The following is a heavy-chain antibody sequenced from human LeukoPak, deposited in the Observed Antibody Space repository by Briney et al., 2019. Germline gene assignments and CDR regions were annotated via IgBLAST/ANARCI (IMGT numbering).Heavy chain of an antibody. J-gene: IGHJ4*02. D-gene: IGHD3-16*01. V-gene: IGHV5-10-1*01. Sequence: GESLKISCKGFEYSFTSYWISWVRQMPGKGQEWMGKIALSDSSATYSPSFQGHVTISVDKSINTAYLHWSSLQASDTAMYYCTWGTSSTKIDYWGQGTLVTVSS. CDR1: EYSFTSYW. CDR2: IALSDSSA. CDR3: TWGTSSTKIDY.